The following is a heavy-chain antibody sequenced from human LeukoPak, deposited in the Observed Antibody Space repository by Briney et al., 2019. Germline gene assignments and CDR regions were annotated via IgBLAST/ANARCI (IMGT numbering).Heavy chain of an antibody. CDR1: GFTFSSYA. Sequence: GGSLRLSCAASGFTFSSYAMSWVRQAPGKGLEWVSAISGSGGSTYYADSVKGRFTISRGNSKNTLYLQMNSLRAEDTAVYYCAKSSGVRYYDSSGYFDYWGQGTLVTVSS. CDR3: AKSSGVRYYDSSGYFDY. D-gene: IGHD3-22*01. J-gene: IGHJ4*02. CDR2: ISGSGGST. V-gene: IGHV3-23*01.